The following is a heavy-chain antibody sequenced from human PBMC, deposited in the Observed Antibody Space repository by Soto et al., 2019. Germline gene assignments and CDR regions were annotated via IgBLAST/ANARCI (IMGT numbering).Heavy chain of an antibody. Sequence: QVQLVQSGAEVKSAGSSVKVSCKASGDTFNFYSINWVRQAPGLGLEWVGRVNPILSMSNYAQRFQGRFTMTADKSTGTAYMELRSLRSEDTAIYYCASNDGSGYRDFDSWGQGALVTVSS. D-gene: IGHD3-10*01. CDR1: GDTFNFYS. V-gene: IGHV1-69*02. CDR2: VNPILSMS. J-gene: IGHJ4*02. CDR3: ASNDGSGYRDFDS.